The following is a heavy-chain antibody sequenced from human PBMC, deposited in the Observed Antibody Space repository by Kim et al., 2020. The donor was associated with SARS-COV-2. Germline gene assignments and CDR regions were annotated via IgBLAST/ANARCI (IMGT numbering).Heavy chain of an antibody. D-gene: IGHD3-22*01. Sequence: MRQAPGQGLEWMGCISAYNGNTNYAQKLQGRVTMTPDTSTSTAYMELRSLRSDDTAVYYCARARGVYDSKSYWGQGTLFTVSS. CDR2: ISAYNGNT. CDR3: ARARGVYDSKSY. J-gene: IGHJ4*02. V-gene: IGHV1-18*01.